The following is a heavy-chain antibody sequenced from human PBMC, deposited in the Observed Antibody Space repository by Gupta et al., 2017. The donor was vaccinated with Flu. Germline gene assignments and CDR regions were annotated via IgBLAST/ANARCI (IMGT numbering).Heavy chain of an antibody. CDR2: ISGYNGNT. Sequence: QVQLVQSGAEVKKPGASVKVSCRASGYIFTSYAFSWVRQAPGQGLEWMGWISGYNGNTNYAQKLQGRVTMTTDTSTSTAYMELRSLRSDDSAVYYCARPIDSSGWYYYYGMDVWGQGTTVTVSS. CDR3: ARPIDSSGWYYYYGMDV. V-gene: IGHV1-18*01. D-gene: IGHD6-19*01. CDR1: GYIFTSYA. J-gene: IGHJ6*02.